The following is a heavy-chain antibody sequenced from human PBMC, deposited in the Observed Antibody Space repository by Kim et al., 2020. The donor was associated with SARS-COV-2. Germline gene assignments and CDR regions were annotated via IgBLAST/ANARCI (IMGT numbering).Heavy chain of an antibody. CDR1: GFTFNNYG. Sequence: GGSLRLTCTVSGFTFNNYGMHWVSQAPGKGLEWVAFISYEGSKKQYLDSLKGRFTISRDYSKNTLYLQMNSLRAEDTAVYYCAKQGGIFELYTYYGMDF. V-gene: IGHV3-30*18. D-gene: IGHD2-15*01. CDR3: AKQGGIFELYTYYGMDF. J-gene: IGHJ6*01. CDR2: ISYEGSKK.